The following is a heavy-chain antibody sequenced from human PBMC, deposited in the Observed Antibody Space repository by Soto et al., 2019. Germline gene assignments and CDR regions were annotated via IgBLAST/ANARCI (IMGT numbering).Heavy chain of an antibody. V-gene: IGHV3-30-3*01. D-gene: IGHD6-19*01. J-gene: IGHJ4*02. CDR3: ARASAVAGTRVYFEY. CDR2: ISYDGSNK. Sequence: QVQLVESGGGVVQPGRSLRLSCAASGFTFSSYAMHWVRQAPGKGLEWVAVISYDGSNKYYAASVKGRFTISRDNSKNTLYLQMNSLRPEGTAVYYCARASAVAGTRVYFEYWGQGTLVTVS. CDR1: GFTFSSYA.